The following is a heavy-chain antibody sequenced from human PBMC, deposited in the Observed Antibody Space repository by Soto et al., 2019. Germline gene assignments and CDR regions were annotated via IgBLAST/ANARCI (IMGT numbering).Heavy chain of an antibody. J-gene: IGHJ4*01. CDR2: ISYRGNT. V-gene: IGHV4-38-2*01. CDR1: GYSITSGFY. Sequence: SETLPLTCGVSGYSITSGFYWGWIRQPPGKGLEWIATISYRGNTYYNPSLESRISIAVDTSKNQFSLRLTSVTAADTALYYCTRGAGAPMVRFDYWGHGTLVTVSS. D-gene: IGHD5-18*01. CDR3: TRGAGAPMVRFDY.